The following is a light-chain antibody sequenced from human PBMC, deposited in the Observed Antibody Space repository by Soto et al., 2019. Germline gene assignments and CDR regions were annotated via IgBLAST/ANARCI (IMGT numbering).Light chain of an antibody. CDR3: QQYYSTPIT. J-gene: IGKJ5*01. Sequence: DIVMTQTPDSLAVSLGERATINCKSSQRVLYSSNNKNYLAWYQQKPGQPPKLLIYWASTRESGVPDRFSGSGSGTDFTLTIRSLQAEDVAVYSCQQYYSTPITFGQGPRLGI. CDR1: QRVLYSSNNKNY. V-gene: IGKV4-1*01. CDR2: WAS.